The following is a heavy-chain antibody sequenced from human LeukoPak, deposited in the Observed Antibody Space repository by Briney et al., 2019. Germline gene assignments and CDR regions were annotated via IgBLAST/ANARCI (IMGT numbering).Heavy chain of an antibody. J-gene: IGHJ4*02. CDR1: GFTFSSYG. Sequence: GGSLRLSCAASGFTFSSYGMHWVRQAPGKGLEWVAFIRYDGSNKYYADSVKGRFTISRDNSKNTLYLQMNSLRAEDTAVCYCVSMIVVAWGQGTLVTVSS. CDR3: VSMIVVA. CDR2: IRYDGSNK. V-gene: IGHV3-30*02. D-gene: IGHD3-22*01.